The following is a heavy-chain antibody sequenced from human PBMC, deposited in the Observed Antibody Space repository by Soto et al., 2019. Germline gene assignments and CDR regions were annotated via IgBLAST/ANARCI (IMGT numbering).Heavy chain of an antibody. D-gene: IGHD3-10*01. CDR1: GFTFSSYS. V-gene: IGHV3-33*08. Sequence: PGGSLRLSCAASGFTFSSYSMNWVRQAPGKGLEWVAVIWYDGSNKYYTDSVKGRFTISRDNSKNTLYLQMNSLRAEDTAVYYCAYGSGSFRNPDYWGQGTLVTVSS. CDR3: AYGSGSFRNPDY. J-gene: IGHJ4*02. CDR2: IWYDGSNK.